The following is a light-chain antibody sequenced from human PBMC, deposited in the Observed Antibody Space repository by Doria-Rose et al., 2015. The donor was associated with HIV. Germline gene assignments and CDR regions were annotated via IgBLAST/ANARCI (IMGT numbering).Light chain of an antibody. J-gene: IGKJ4*01. CDR3: QQYNNWPLT. V-gene: IGKV3-15*01. Sequence: SPATLSVSPGERATLSCRASQIVGTKLAWYQQKPGQAPRLLIYDASTRATGIPARFSGSGSVTEFTLTISSLQSEDFAVYYCQQYNNWPLTFGGGSTVEIK. CDR1: QIVGTK. CDR2: DAS.